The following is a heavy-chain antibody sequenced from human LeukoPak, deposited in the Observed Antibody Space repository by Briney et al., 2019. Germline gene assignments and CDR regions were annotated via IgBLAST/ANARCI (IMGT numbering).Heavy chain of an antibody. CDR2: ISGSSSYI. CDR3: ARAYCGGGFCYSGFDF. J-gene: IGHJ4*02. CDR1: GFTFSSYS. V-gene: IGHV3-21*01. Sequence: GGSLRLSCAASGFTFSSYSMNWVRQAPGKGLEWVSSISGSSSYIYYADSVKGRFTISRDNAKNSLYLQMNSLRDEDTAVYYCARAYCGGGFCYSGFDFWGQGTLVTVSS. D-gene: IGHD2-15*01.